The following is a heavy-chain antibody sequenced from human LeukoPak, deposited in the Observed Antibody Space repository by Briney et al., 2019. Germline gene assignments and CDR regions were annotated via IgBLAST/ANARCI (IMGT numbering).Heavy chain of an antibody. CDR3: AREGYDTSWPYYFDY. D-gene: IGHD2-2*01. CDR2: INNSGST. Sequence: SETLSLTCTVSGDSISSYYWSWMRQTPEKGLEWIGYINNSGSTRYNPSLKSRVTISLDTSKNQFSLKLSSVTAADSAVYYCAREGYDTSWPYYFDYWGQGTLVTVSS. V-gene: IGHV4-59*01. J-gene: IGHJ4*02. CDR1: GDSISSYY.